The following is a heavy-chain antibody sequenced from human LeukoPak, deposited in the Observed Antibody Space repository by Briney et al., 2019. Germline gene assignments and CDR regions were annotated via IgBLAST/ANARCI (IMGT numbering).Heavy chain of an antibody. D-gene: IGHD1-14*01. J-gene: IGHJ4*02. V-gene: IGHV4-59*01. CDR1: GGSISSYY. Sequence: PSEILSLTCTVSGGSISSYYWSWIRQPPGKGLEWIGYIYYSGSTNYNPSLKSRVTISVDTSKNQSSLKLSSVTAADTAVYYCARDGRNPFDYWGQGTLVTVSS. CDR3: ARDGRNPFDY. CDR2: IYYSGST.